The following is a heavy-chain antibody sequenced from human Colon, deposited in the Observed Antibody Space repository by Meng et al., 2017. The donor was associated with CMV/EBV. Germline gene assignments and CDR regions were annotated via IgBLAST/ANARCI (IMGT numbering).Heavy chain of an antibody. J-gene: IGHJ4*02. CDR2: ISGNGGDT. Sequence: ESRKISGETSGFTFSSYPMHWVRQAPGEGLECVSAISGNGGDTYYANSVKGRFTVSRDNSKSTLSLQMGSLRAEDTAVYYCARGRRYCPNSRCYFFDHWGQGTLVTVSS. V-gene: IGHV3-64*01. CDR3: ARGRRYCPNSRCYFFDH. CDR1: GFTFSSYP. D-gene: IGHD2-15*01.